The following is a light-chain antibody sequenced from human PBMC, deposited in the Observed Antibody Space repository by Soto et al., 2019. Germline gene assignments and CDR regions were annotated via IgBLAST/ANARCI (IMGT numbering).Light chain of an antibody. CDR1: QDISNY. V-gene: IGKV1-33*01. CDR2: DVS. Sequence: DIQMTQSPSSLSASVGDRVTITCQASQDISNYLNWYQQKPGKAPKILIYDVSVLEAGVPSRFSGGGSGTHFTLTISSLQAEDAATYYCQQFDHLPLTFDGGTKVEIK. CDR3: QQFDHLPLT. J-gene: IGKJ4*01.